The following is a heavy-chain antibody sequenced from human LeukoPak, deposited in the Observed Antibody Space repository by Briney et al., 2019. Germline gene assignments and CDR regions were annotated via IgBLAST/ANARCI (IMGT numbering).Heavy chain of an antibody. CDR2: IYYSGST. V-gene: IGHV4-59*01. J-gene: IGHJ6*02. Sequence: SETLSLTCTVSGGSISSYYWSWIRQPPGKGLEWIGYIYYSGSTNYNPSLKSRVTISVDTSKNQFSLKLSSVTAADTAVYYCAREHGDYGPYYYYGMDVWGQGTTVTVSS. CDR3: AREHGDYGPYYYYGMDV. CDR1: GGSISSYY. D-gene: IGHD4-17*01.